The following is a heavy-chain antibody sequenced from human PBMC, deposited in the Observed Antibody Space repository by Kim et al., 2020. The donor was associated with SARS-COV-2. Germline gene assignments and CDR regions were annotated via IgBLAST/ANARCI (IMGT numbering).Heavy chain of an antibody. CDR3: ARAQNSHSSPMDV. Sequence: GGSLRLSCAASGFTFSSYAMHWVRQAPGKGLEWVAVISYDGSNKYYADSVKGRFTISRDNSKNTLYLQMNSLRAEDTAVYYCARAQNSHSSPMDVWGQGTTVTVSS. J-gene: IGHJ6*02. D-gene: IGHD3-22*01. CDR2: ISYDGSNK. CDR1: GFTFSSYA. V-gene: IGHV3-30*04.